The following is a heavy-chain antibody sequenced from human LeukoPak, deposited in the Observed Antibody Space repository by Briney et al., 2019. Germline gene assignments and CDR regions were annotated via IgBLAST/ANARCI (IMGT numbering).Heavy chain of an antibody. J-gene: IGHJ4*02. CDR1: GFSFSSYN. D-gene: IGHD3-9*01. Sequence: GGSLRLSCAASGFSFSSYNMNWVRQTPGKGLEWVSSITSSSTYTFYADSVKGRFTISRDNSKNTLYLQMNSLRAEDTAVYYCAKDVSRILTGARNYFDSWGQGTLVTVSS. V-gene: IGHV3-21*01. CDR2: ITSSSTYT. CDR3: AKDVSRILTGARNYFDS.